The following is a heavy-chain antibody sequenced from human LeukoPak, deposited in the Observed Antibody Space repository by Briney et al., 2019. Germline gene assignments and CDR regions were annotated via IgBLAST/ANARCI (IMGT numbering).Heavy chain of an antibody. D-gene: IGHD6-13*01. Sequence: NPSQTLSLTCTVSGGSISSDGYSWSWIRQHPGKGLEWIGYIYYSGNTYYNPSLKSRVTISVDTSKNQFSLKLSSVTAADTAVYYCARGFLAGSNPFDPWGQGTLVTVSS. CDR3: ARGFLAGSNPFDP. CDR1: GGSISSDGYS. J-gene: IGHJ5*02. V-gene: IGHV4-31*03. CDR2: IYYSGNT.